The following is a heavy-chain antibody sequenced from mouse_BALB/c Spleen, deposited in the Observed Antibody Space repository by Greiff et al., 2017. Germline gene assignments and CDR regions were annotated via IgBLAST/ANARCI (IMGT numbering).Heavy chain of an antibody. CDR1: GFTFSSFG. D-gene: IGHD1-1*01. V-gene: IGHV5-17*02. CDR3: ARGRFYGSFDY. J-gene: IGHJ2*01. Sequence: EVHLVESGGGLVQPGGSRKLSCAASGFTFSSFGMHWVRQAPEKGLEWVAYISSGSSTIYYADTVKGRFTISRDNPKNTLFLQMTSLRSEDTAMYYCARGRFYGSFDYWGQGTTLTVSS. CDR2: ISSGSSTI.